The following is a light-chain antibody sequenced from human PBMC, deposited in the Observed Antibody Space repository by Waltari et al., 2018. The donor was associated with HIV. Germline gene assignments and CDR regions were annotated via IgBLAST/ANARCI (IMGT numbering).Light chain of an antibody. CDR2: AAS. Sequence: QMTQSPSSLSAFFGDRVNITCRASQGVYNYLAWYQQKPGKPLNLLIYAASISQSGVPSRFIGSGSGTDFTLTITSLQPEDVATYYCQKYNSALTFGGGTKVEV. CDR1: QGVYNY. V-gene: IGKV1-27*01. J-gene: IGKJ4*01. CDR3: QKYNSALT.